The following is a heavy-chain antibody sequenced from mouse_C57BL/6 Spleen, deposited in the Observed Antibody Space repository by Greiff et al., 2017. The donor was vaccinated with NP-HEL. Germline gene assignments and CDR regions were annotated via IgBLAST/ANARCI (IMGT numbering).Heavy chain of an antibody. J-gene: IGHJ4*01. CDR2: IDPSDSYT. CDR3: AGYDGYQGNYAMDY. D-gene: IGHD2-3*01. V-gene: IGHV1-59*01. CDR1: GYTFTSYW. Sequence: QVQLKQPGAELVRPGTSVKLSCKASGYTFTSYWMHWVKQRPGQGLEWIGVIDPSDSYTNYNQKFKGKATLTVDTSSSTAYMQLSSLTSEDSAVYYCAGYDGYQGNYAMDYWGQGTSVTVSS.